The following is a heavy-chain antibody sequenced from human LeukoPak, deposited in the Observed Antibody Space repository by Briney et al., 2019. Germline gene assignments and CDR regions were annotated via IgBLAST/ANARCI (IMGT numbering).Heavy chain of an antibody. CDR3: ARDCGGDCSIKGHWYFDL. V-gene: IGHV1-18*01. J-gene: IGHJ2*01. CDR1: GYTFTNYG. CDR2: ISTDITKT. Sequence: ASVKVSCKASGYTFTNYGISWVRQAPGQGLEWMGWISTDITKTKYAEKVQGRVTLTTDTSTSTAYMELRSLRSDDTAVYYCARDCGGDCSIKGHWYFDLWGRGTLVIVSS. D-gene: IGHD2-21*02.